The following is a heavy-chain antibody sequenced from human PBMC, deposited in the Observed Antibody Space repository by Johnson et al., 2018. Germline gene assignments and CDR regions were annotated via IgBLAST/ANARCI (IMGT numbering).Heavy chain of an antibody. CDR3: ARDRELWFGELTSSYYYDYLDG. Sequence: QVQLVQSGGGVVQPGRSLRLSCAASGFTFSSYGMHWVRQAPGKGLEWVAVISYDGSNKYYADSVKGRFTISRDNSKNTLYLQMNSLGAEDTAVYYCARDRELWFGELTSSYYYDYLDGWGKGTTVTVSS. V-gene: IGHV3-30*03. CDR2: ISYDGSNK. D-gene: IGHD3-10*01. CDR1: GFTFSSYG. J-gene: IGHJ6*03.